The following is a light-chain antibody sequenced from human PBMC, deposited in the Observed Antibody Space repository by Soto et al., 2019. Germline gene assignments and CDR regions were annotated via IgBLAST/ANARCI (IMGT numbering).Light chain of an antibody. CDR2: AAS. CDR1: QSISSY. CDR3: QQSYSTLWT. Sequence: DIQITQSPSSLSASVGDRVTISCRASQSISSYLNWYQQKPGKAPKLLIYAASSLQSGVPSRFSGSGSGTDFTLTISSLQPEDFATYYCQQSYSTLWTFGQGTKVELK. J-gene: IGKJ1*01. V-gene: IGKV1-39*01.